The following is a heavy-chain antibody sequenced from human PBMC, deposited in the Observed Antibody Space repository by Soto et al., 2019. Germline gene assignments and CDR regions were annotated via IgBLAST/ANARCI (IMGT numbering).Heavy chain of an antibody. CDR3: ARDGPYYYASRMHV. Sequence: EVQLVESGGGLVQPGGSLRLSCVASGIPVSSNYMTWVRQAPGKGPEWVSVLHSGGDTYYANSVKGRFTISRHDSTNTLFLQMNSLTAEDTAVYYCARDGPYYYASRMHVWGQGTTVTVSS. CDR2: LHSGGDT. D-gene: IGHD3-10*01. J-gene: IGHJ6*02. CDR1: GIPVSSNY. V-gene: IGHV3-53*04.